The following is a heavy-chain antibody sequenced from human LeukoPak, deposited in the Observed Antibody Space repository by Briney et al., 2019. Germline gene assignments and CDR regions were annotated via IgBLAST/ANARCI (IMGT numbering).Heavy chain of an antibody. J-gene: IGHJ3*02. V-gene: IGHV3-30*02. CDR1: GFTFSSYG. CDR3: AKSLFTSATGTGRASDI. Sequence: PGGSLRLSCAASGFTFSSYGMHWVRQAPGKGLEWVAFVRYDGSNKYYADSVKGRFTISRDSSKNTLYLQMDSLRAEDTAVYYCAKSLFTSATGTGRASDIWGQGTMVTVSS. CDR2: VRYDGSNK. D-gene: IGHD1-1*01.